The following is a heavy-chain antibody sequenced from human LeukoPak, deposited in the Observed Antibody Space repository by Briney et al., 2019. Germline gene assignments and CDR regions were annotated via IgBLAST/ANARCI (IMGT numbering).Heavy chain of an antibody. Sequence: GGSLRLSCAASGFTFDDYAMHWVRQAPGKGLEWVSGMSWNGATIGYADSVKGRFIISRDNAKNSLYLQMNILRAEDTAVYYCARVLGGSSGYYLDYWGQGTLVTVSS. CDR3: ARVLGGSSGYYLDY. J-gene: IGHJ4*02. CDR1: GFTFDDYA. V-gene: IGHV3-9*01. CDR2: MSWNGATI. D-gene: IGHD3-22*01.